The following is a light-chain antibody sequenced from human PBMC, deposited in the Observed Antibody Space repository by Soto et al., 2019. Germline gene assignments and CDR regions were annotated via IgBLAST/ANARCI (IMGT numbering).Light chain of an antibody. CDR2: GAS. V-gene: IGKV3-20*01. J-gene: IGKJ4*01. Sequence: ETVLTQSPGSLSLSPGERATLSCRASQSIRNNYLAWSQHKPGQAPRLLIYGASSRPTGIPDRFSGSGSGTDFTLIISRLEPEDFAVYYCHQYGDSPPVTFGGGTKVELK. CDR1: QSIRNNY. CDR3: HQYGDSPPVT.